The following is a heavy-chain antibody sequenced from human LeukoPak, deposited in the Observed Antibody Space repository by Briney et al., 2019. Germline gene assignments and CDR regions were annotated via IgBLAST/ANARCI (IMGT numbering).Heavy chain of an antibody. J-gene: IGHJ4*02. V-gene: IGHV3-30*18. CDR3: AKDWSSMVRGVYYFDY. CDR1: GFTFSSYG. D-gene: IGHD3-10*01. CDR2: ISYDGSNK. Sequence: PGGSLGLSCAASGFTFSSYGMHWVRQAPGKGLEWVAVISYDGSNKYYADSVKGRFTISRDNSKNTLYLQMNSLRAEDTAVYYCAKDWSSMVRGVYYFDYWGQGTLVTVSS.